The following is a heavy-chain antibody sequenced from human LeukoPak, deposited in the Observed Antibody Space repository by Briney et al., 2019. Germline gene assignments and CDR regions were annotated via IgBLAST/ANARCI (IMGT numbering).Heavy chain of an antibody. J-gene: IGHJ6*03. CDR1: GGTFISYA. V-gene: IGHV1-69*05. CDR3: ARDDRLWGGNPNMDV. Sequence: SVKVSCKASGGTFISYAISWVRQAPGQGLEWMGRIIPIFGPANYPQNFQGRVTIGTDKSTTTVYMELSSLRFDDTAVYYCARDDRLWGGNPNMDVWGRGTTVTVS. CDR2: IIPIFGPA. D-gene: IGHD4-23*01.